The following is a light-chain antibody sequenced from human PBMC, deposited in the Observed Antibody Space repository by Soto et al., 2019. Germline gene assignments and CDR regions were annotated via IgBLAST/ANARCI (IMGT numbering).Light chain of an antibody. V-gene: IGLV2-14*01. CDR1: SGDIGSYNR. CDR3: SSYTNINTGACV. Sequence: QPALAQPASVSSSPGLSMTMSCTGTSGDIGSYNRVSWYQQHPGKAPKLIIYEVTDRPSGVSNRFSGSKSGNTASLTISGLQAEDEAEYYCSSYTNINTGACVFGTGTKVTVL. J-gene: IGLJ1*01. CDR2: EVT.